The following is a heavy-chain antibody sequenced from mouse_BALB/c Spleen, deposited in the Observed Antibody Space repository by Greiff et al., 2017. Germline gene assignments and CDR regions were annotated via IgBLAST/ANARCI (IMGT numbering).Heavy chain of an antibody. CDR2: ISSGGGST. CDR1: GFAFSSYD. CDR3: ERQGYYYGQYYYAMDY. Sequence: DVHLVESGGGLVKPGGSLKLSCAASGFAFSSYDMSWVRQTPEKRLEWVAYISSGGGSTYYPDTVKGRFPISRDNAKNTLYLQMSILKSEDTAMYSYERQGYYYGQYYYAMDYWGQGTSVTVSS. D-gene: IGHD1-1*01. J-gene: IGHJ4*01. V-gene: IGHV5-12-1*01.